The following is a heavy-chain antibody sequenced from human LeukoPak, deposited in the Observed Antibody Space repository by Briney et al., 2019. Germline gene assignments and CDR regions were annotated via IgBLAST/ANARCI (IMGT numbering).Heavy chain of an antibody. D-gene: IGHD2-2*02. CDR2: IYYSGST. CDR3: ARDCRSTSCYISSYYYYGMDV. V-gene: IGHV4-31*03. Sequence: PSQTLSLTCTVSGGSISSGGYYWSWIRQHPGKGLGGIGYIYYSGSTYYNPSLKSRVTISVDTSKNQFSLKLSSVTAADTAVYYCARDCRSTSCYISSYYYYGMDVWGQGTTVTVSS. J-gene: IGHJ6*02. CDR1: GGSISSGGYY.